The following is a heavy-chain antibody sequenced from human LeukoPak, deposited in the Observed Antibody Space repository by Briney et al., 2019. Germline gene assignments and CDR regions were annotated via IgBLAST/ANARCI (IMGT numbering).Heavy chain of an antibody. CDR1: GGSISSYY. J-gene: IGHJ5*02. Sequence: SETLSLTCTVSGGSISSYYWSWIRQPPGKGLEWIGYIYYSGSTSYNPSLKSRVTISVDTSKNQFSLKLSSVTAADTAVYYCAVLSGFWFDPWGQGTLVTVSS. V-gene: IGHV4-59*13. CDR2: IYYSGST. CDR3: AVLSGFWFDP. D-gene: IGHD3-3*01.